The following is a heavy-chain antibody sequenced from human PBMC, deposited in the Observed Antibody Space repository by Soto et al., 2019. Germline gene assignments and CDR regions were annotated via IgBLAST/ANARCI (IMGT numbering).Heavy chain of an antibody. V-gene: IGHV2-70*11. Sequence: SGPTLVNPTQTLTLTCTFSGFSLSTSGMCVSWIRQPPGKALEWLARIDWDDDKYYSTSLKTRLTISKDTSKNQVVLTMTNMDPVDTATYYCARIEYSSSDYYYYYGMDVWGQGTTVTSP. J-gene: IGHJ6*02. CDR3: ARIEYSSSDYYYYYGMDV. CDR2: IDWDDDK. D-gene: IGHD6-6*01. CDR1: GFSLSTSGMC.